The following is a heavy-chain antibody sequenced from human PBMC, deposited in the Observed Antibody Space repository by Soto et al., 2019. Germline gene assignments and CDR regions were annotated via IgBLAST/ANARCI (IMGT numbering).Heavy chain of an antibody. V-gene: IGHV4-59*01. CDR3: ARGYCSSTSCYIWDNWFDP. CDR2: IYYSGRT. Sequence: PSETLSLTCTVSGGSISSYYWSWIRQPPGKGLEWIGYIYYSGRTNYNPSLKSRVTISVDTSKNQFSLKLSSVTAADTAVYYCARGYCSSTSCYIWDNWFDPWGQGTLVTVPQ. J-gene: IGHJ5*02. D-gene: IGHD2-2*02. CDR1: GGSISSYY.